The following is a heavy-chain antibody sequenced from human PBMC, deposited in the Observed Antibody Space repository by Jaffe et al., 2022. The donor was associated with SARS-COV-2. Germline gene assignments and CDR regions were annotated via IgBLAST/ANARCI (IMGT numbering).Heavy chain of an antibody. V-gene: IGHV3-48*03. CDR1: GFTFSSYE. CDR3: ARISRGPNYYYGMDV. CDR2: ISSSGSTI. J-gene: IGHJ6*02. Sequence: EVQLVESGGGLVQPGGSLRLSCAASGFTFSSYEMNWVRQAPGKGLEWVSYISSSGSTIYYADSVKGRFTISRDNAKNSLYLQMNSLRAEDTAVYYCARISRGPNYYYGMDVWGQGTTVTVSS.